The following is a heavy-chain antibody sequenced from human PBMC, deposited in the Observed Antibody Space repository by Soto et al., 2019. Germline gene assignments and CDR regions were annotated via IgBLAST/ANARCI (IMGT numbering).Heavy chain of an antibody. CDR3: ARHASYVSGRYQGRVDY. CDR1: GGSISSSSYY. CDR2: IYYSGST. D-gene: IGHD3-16*02. J-gene: IGHJ4*02. Sequence: QLQLQESGPGLVKPSETLSLTCTVSGGSISSSSYYWGWIRQPPGKGLEWIGSIYYSGSTYYNPSLKSRVTISVNTSKNQFSMKLSSVTAADTAVYYCARHASYVSGRYQGRVDYWGQGTLVTVSS. V-gene: IGHV4-39*01.